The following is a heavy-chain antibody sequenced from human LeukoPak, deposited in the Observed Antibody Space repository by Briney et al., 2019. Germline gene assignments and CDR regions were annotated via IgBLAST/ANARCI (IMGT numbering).Heavy chain of an antibody. Sequence: GGSLRLSCAASGFTFSAFAMSWVRQAPGKGLEWVSVITGSGGSTYYADSVEGRFTISRDNSRTTLYLQMNSLRADDTAVYYCAKSPTGYVPDRWGQGTLVTVSP. CDR1: GFTFSAFA. V-gene: IGHV3-23*01. CDR2: ITGSGGST. D-gene: IGHD3-9*01. CDR3: AKSPTGYVPDR. J-gene: IGHJ5*02.